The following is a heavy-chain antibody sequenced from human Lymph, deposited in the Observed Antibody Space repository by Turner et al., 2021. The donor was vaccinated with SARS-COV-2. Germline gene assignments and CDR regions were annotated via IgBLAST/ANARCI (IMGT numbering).Heavy chain of an antibody. CDR3: ARGAQLTVWFDP. CDR2: MNPNSGNT. J-gene: IGHJ5*02. CDR1: GNTLTSFD. Sequence: QVQLGHSGAEANKLRTAVEVSCNASGNTLTSFDINRVRQATGQGLEWMGWMNPNSGNTGYAQKYQGKVTMTRNTSISTADMELSSLRSEDTAVYYCARGAQLTVWFDPWGQGTLVTVSS. D-gene: IGHD3-9*01. V-gene: IGHV1-8*01.